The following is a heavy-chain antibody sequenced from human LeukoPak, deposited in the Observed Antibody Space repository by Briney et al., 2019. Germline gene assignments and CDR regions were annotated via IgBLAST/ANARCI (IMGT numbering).Heavy chain of an antibody. J-gene: IGHJ5*02. CDR2: IYTSGST. D-gene: IGHD2-15*01. CDR1: GGSISSGSYY. Sequence: SETLSLTCTVSGGSISSGSYYWSWIRQPAGKGLEWIGRIYTSGSTNYNPSLKSRVTISVDTSKNQFSLKLSSVTAADTAVYYCAREEIVVVVDTQTNWFDPWGQGTLVTVSS. V-gene: IGHV4-61*02. CDR3: AREEIVVVVDTQTNWFDP.